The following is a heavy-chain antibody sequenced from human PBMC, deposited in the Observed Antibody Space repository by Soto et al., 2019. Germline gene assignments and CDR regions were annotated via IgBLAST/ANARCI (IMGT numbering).Heavy chain of an antibody. D-gene: IGHD5-12*01. V-gene: IGHV3-48*01. CDR2: ISGSGGSI. J-gene: IGHJ4*02. Sequence: GGSLRLSCAASGLTFSSYSMNWVRQAPGKGLEWVSYISGSGGSIYYADSVKGRFTISRDNAKNTLYLQMNSLRAEDTAVYYCAKDVERWLQSVFDYWGQGTLVTVSS. CDR3: AKDVERWLQSVFDY. CDR1: GLTFSSYS.